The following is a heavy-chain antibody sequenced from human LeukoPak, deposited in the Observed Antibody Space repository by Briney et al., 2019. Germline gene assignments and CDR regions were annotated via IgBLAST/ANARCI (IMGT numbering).Heavy chain of an antibody. CDR3: VKDNPLDY. J-gene: IGHJ4*02. CDR1: GFSFRSYW. D-gene: IGHD1-14*01. V-gene: IGHV3-7*01. Sequence: PGGSLRLSCAASGFSFRSYWMSWVRQAPGKGLEWVADIKQDGSERYYVDSVKGRFTISRDNSKNTLYLHINSLRAEDTAVYYCVKDNPLDYWGQGTLVIVSS. CDR2: IKQDGSER.